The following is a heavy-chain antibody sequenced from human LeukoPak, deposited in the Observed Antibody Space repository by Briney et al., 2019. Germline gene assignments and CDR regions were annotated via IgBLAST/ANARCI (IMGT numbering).Heavy chain of an antibody. V-gene: IGHV3-33*06. CDR2: IWYDGSNK. J-gene: IGHJ4*02. CDR3: AKPIATVTTYFDY. CDR1: GFTFSSYG. Sequence: PGGSLRLSCAASGFTFSSYGMHWVRQAPGEGLEWVAVIWYDGSNKYYADSVKGRFTISRDNSKNTLYLQMNSLRAEDTAVYYCAKPIATVTTYFDYWGQGTLVTVSS. D-gene: IGHD4-17*01.